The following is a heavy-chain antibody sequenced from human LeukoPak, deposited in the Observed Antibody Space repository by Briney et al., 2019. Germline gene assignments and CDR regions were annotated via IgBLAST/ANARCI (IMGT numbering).Heavy chain of an antibody. CDR1: GYTFTSYD. Sequence: EASVKVSCKASGYTFTSYDINWVRQATGQGLEWMGWMNPNSGNTGYAQKFQGRVTMTRNTSISTAYMELSSLRSEDTAVYYCARVMGPYYGMDVWGQGTTVTVSS. CDR2: MNPNSGNT. J-gene: IGHJ6*02. D-gene: IGHD3-10*01. CDR3: ARVMGPYYGMDV. V-gene: IGHV1-8*01.